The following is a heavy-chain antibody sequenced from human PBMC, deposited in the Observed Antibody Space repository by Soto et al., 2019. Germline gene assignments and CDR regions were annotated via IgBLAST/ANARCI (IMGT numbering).Heavy chain of an antibody. V-gene: IGHV3-23*01. Sequence: PGGSLRLSCAASGFTFSSYAMSWVRQAPGKGLERVSAISGSGGSTYYADSVKGRFTISRDNSKNTLYLQMNSLRAEDTAVYYFRKPRGNKKTPTLANWGQETWVT. CDR1: GFTFSSYA. CDR2: ISGSGGST. D-gene: IGHD6-13*01. CDR3: RKPRGNKKTPTLAN. J-gene: IGHJ4*02.